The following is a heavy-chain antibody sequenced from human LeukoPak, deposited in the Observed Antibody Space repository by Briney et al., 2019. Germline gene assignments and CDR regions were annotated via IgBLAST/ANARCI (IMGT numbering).Heavy chain of an antibody. CDR3: ARVLDYDFWSGYSLFRAWFDP. J-gene: IGHJ5*02. CDR1: GGPISSGGYY. Sequence: PSETLSLTCTVSGGPISSGGYYWSWLRQHPGKGLEWIGYIDYSGSTNYNPSLKSRVTISVDTSKNQFSLKLSSVTAADTAVYYCARVLDYDFWSGYSLFRAWFDPWGQGTLVTVSS. CDR2: IDYSGST. V-gene: IGHV4-61*08. D-gene: IGHD3-3*01.